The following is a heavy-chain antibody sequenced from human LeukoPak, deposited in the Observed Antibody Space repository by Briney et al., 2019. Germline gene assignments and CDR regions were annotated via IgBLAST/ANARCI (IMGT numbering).Heavy chain of an antibody. Sequence: PGGSLSLSCAASGFTVSSNYMSWVRQAPGKGLEWVSGISGSGDSTYYADSVKGRFTISRDNSKNKLYLQMNSLRAEDTAVYYCAKTYRYCSSTSCYNYWGQGTLVTVSS. J-gene: IGHJ4*02. CDR2: ISGSGDST. CDR1: GFTVSSNY. CDR3: AKTYRYCSSTSCYNY. D-gene: IGHD2-2*02. V-gene: IGHV3-23*01.